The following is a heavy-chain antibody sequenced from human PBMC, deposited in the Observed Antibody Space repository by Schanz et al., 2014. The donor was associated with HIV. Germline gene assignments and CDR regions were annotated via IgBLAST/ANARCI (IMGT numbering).Heavy chain of an antibody. CDR1: GFTFSDYA. Sequence: VQLVETGGGVVQPGRSLRLSCTTSGFTFSDYAMSWVRQAPGKGLEWVSAIVSSGGDTYYADFVEGRFTISRDNSKNTLYLQMNSLRAEDTAVYYCAKGQRGMVRGDNDYWGQGTLVTVSS. CDR2: IVSSGGDT. J-gene: IGHJ4*02. D-gene: IGHD3-10*01. V-gene: IGHV3-23*04. CDR3: AKGQRGMVRGDNDY.